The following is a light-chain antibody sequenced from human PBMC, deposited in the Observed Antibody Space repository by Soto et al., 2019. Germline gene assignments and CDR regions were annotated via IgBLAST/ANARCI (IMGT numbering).Light chain of an antibody. J-gene: IGKJ1*01. CDR1: QSISYW. CDR2: KAS. CDR3: QQYNSYSLT. V-gene: IGKV1-5*03. Sequence: DIQMTQSPSTLSASVGDRVIITCRASQSISYWLAWYQQTPGKAPKLLIYKASSLESGVPSRFSGSGSGTEFTLTISSLQPDDFATYYCQQYNSYSLTFGQGTKVEIK.